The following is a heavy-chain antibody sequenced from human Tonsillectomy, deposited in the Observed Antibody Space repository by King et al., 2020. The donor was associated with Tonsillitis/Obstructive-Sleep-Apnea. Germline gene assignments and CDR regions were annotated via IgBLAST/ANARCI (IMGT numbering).Heavy chain of an antibody. J-gene: IGHJ6*03. V-gene: IGHV4-34*01. CDR3: ARGESIAARTALGDYNYYYMDV. CDR1: GGSFSGYY. Sequence: VQLQQWGAGLLKPSETLSLTCAVYGGSFSGYYWSWIRQPPGKGLEWIGEINHSGSTNYNPSLKSRVTISVDTSKNQFSLMLSSVTAADTAVYYCARGESIAARTALGDYNYYYMDVWGKGTTVTVSS. CDR2: INHSGST. D-gene: IGHD6-6*01.